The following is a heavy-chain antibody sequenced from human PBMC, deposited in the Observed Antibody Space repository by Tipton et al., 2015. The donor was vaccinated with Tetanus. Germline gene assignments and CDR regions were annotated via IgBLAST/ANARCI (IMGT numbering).Heavy chain of an antibody. D-gene: IGHD5-24*01. J-gene: IGHJ4*02. CDR2: IYYGGAT. Sequence: GLVKPSETLSLTCSVSGDSGSRHYWSWIRQPPGKGLEWLGDIYYGGATQYNPSLESRVTISMDTSKNQVSLRLSSVTAADTAIYYCARTVRRWLQSDSWGQGTLVTVSS. V-gene: IGHV4-59*02. CDR3: ARTVRRWLQSDS. CDR1: GDSGSRHY.